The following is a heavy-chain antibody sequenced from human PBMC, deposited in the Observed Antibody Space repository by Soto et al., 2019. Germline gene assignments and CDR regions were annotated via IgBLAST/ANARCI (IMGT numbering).Heavy chain of an antibody. CDR2: IYYTGNT. D-gene: IGHD3-22*01. CDR3: ERHSIWLLLSDY. CDR1: GGSLSTSNYY. Sequence: SETLSLTCHVSGGSLSTSNYYSGWFRQPPGKGLEWIGSIYYTGNTYYNPSLKSRVTISVDTSKNQFSLKLGSVTAADTAVYFCERHSIWLLLSDYWGQGTLVTVSS. J-gene: IGHJ4*02. V-gene: IGHV4-39*01.